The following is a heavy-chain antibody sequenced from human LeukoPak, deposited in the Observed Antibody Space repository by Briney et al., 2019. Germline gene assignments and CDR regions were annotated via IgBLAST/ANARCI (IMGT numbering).Heavy chain of an antibody. CDR2: IYYSGST. CDR1: GGSISSSSYY. CDR3: ASRIAYTISTANWFDP. D-gene: IGHD5-18*01. Sequence: SETLSLTCTVSGGSISSSSYYWGWIRQPPGKGLEWIGSIYYSGSTYYNPSLKSRVTISVDTSKNQFSLELSSVTAADTAVYYCASRIAYTISTANWFDPWGQGTLVTVSS. J-gene: IGHJ5*02. V-gene: IGHV4-39*01.